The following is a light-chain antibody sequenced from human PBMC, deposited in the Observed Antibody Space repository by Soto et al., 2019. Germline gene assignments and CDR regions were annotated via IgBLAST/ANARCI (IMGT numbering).Light chain of an antibody. J-gene: IGKJ1*01. CDR2: AAS. Sequence: DIQMTQSPSSLSASVGDRVTIPCRASQSISSYLNWYQQKPGKAPKLLIYAASSLQSGVPSRFSGIGSETDFTLTISSLQPEDFATYSCQQSYSTTWTFGQGTKV. V-gene: IGKV1-39*01. CDR3: QQSYSTTWT. CDR1: QSISSY.